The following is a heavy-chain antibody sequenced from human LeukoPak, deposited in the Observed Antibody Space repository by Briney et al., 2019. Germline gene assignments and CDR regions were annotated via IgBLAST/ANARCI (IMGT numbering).Heavy chain of an antibody. CDR3: ARDRDYYDSSGIPEYYFDY. CDR1: GYTFTGYY. V-gene: IGHV1-2*02. Sequence: ASVEVSCKASGYTFTGYYMHWVRQAPGQGLEWMGWINPNSGGTNYAQKFQGRVTMTRDTSISTAYMELSRLRSDDTAVYYCARDRDYYDSSGIPEYYFDYWGQGTLVTVSS. J-gene: IGHJ4*02. D-gene: IGHD3-22*01. CDR2: INPNSGGT.